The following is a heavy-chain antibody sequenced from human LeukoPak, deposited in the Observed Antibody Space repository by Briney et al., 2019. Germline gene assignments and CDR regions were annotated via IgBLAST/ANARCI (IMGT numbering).Heavy chain of an antibody. J-gene: IGHJ5*02. Sequence: SETLSLTCAVSGGSFSGYSWGWIRQPPGKGLEWIGEINHSGSTNYNPSLKSRVTISVDTSKNQFSLKLSSVTAADTAVYYCARDGDTSSGRYRGFDPWGQGTLVTVSS. CDR3: ARDGDTSSGRYRGFDP. V-gene: IGHV4-34*01. CDR1: GGSFSGYS. D-gene: IGHD6-19*01. CDR2: INHSGST.